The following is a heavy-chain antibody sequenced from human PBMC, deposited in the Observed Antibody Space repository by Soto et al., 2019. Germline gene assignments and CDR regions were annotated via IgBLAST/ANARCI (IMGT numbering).Heavy chain of an antibody. Sequence: SETLSLTCTVSGGSISSYYWSWIRQPPWKGLEWIGYIYYSGSTNYNPSLKSRVAMSVDTSKNQFSLNLTSVTAADTAVYFCARLYCGSSPSCNWFDPWGQGTLVTVSS. CDR2: IYYSGST. J-gene: IGHJ5*02. V-gene: IGHV4-59*08. CDR3: ARLYCGSSPSCNWFDP. D-gene: IGHD2-2*01. CDR1: GGSISSYY.